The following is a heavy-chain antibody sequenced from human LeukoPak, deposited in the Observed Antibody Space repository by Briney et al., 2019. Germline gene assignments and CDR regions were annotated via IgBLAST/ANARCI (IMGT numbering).Heavy chain of an antibody. D-gene: IGHD6-19*01. Sequence: GGSLRLSCAASGFTFSSYWMHWVRQAPGKGLVWVSRISSDGSSTGYADSVKGRFTISRDNAKSTLYLQMNSLRAEDTAVYYCATGYSSGWYPGGVDYWGQGTLVTVSS. CDR2: ISSDGSST. CDR3: ATGYSSGWYPGGVDY. CDR1: GFTFSSYW. V-gene: IGHV3-74*01. J-gene: IGHJ4*02.